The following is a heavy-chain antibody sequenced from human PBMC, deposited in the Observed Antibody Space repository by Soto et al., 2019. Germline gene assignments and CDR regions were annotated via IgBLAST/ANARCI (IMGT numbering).Heavy chain of an antibody. V-gene: IGHV1-69-2*01. CDR2: VDPEDGET. J-gene: IGHJ5*02. CDR3: ATDLGGPMRLLPTPHWFDP. Sequence: GASVKVSCKVSGYTFTDYYMHWVQQAPGKGLEWMGLVDPEDGETIYAEKFQGRVTITADTSTDTAYMELSSLRSEDTAVCYCATDLGGPMRLLPTPHWFDPWGQGTLVTVSS. CDR1: GYTFTDYY. D-gene: IGHD3-3*01.